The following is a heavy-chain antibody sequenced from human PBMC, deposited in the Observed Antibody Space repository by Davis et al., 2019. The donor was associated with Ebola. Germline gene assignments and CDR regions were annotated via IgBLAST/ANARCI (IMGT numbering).Heavy chain of an antibody. J-gene: IGHJ4*02. D-gene: IGHD2-15*01. V-gene: IGHV3-64D*06. Sequence: GESLKISCSASGFTFSSYARHWVCQAPGKGLESVSRISTNGENTYYAESVKGRLTISRDNSKDTLYLQMRSLRTEDTAVYYCVKDRFTVVVVHGGFDYWGQGTLVTVSS. CDR3: VKDRFTVVVVHGGFDY. CDR1: GFTFSSYA. CDR2: ISTNGENT.